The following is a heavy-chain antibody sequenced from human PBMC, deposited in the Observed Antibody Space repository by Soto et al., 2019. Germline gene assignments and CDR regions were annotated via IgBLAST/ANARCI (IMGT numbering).Heavy chain of an antibody. J-gene: IGHJ6*02. CDR2: VSAYNGNT. Sequence: ASVKVSCKASGYTFTSYGISWVRQAPGQGLEWMGWVSAYNGNTNYAQRLQGRVTMTTDTSTSTAYMELRSLRSDDTAVYYCARDCSSTSCYSYYYYGMDVWGQGTTVTVSS. D-gene: IGHD2-2*01. CDR3: ARDCSSTSCYSYYYYGMDV. V-gene: IGHV1-18*04. CDR1: GYTFTSYG.